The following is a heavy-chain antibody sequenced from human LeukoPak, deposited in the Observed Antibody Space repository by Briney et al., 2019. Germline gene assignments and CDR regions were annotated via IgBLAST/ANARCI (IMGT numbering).Heavy chain of an antibody. J-gene: IGHJ5*02. V-gene: IGHV3-23*01. Sequence: GGSLRLSCAASGFIFNNYAMHWVRQAPGKGLEWVSAISGSGGSTYYADSVKGRFTISRDNSKNTLYLQMNSLRAEDTAVYYCAKDLEWLPHNWFDPWGQGTLVTVSS. D-gene: IGHD3-3*01. CDR1: GFIFNNYA. CDR3: AKDLEWLPHNWFDP. CDR2: ISGSGGST.